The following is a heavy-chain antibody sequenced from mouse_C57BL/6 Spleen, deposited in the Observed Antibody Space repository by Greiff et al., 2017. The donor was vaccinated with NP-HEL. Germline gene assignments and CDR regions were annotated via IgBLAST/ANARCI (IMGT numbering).Heavy chain of an antibody. CDR2: IYPEGGDT. CDR3: DDAINYDYYGFAY. CDR1: GFNITDYY. D-gene: IGHD2-4*01. V-gene: IGHV14-2*01. Sequence: VQLQQSGAELVKPGASVKLSCTASGFNITDYYMHWVKQRTEQGLEWIGRIYPEGGDTKYAATFQGKATITADTSSNTASLQLSSLTSEDTAVYYCDDAINYDYYGFAYWGKGTLVTVSA. J-gene: IGHJ3*01.